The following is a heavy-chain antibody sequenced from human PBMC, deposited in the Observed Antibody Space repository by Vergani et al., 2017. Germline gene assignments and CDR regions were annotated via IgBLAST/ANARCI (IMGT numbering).Heavy chain of an antibody. CDR3: ARDLRSRGYFDY. J-gene: IGHJ4*02. V-gene: IGHV3-30-3*01. CDR2: ISYDGNNK. Sequence: QVQLVESGGGVVQPGRSLRLSCAASGFTFSSYAMHWVRQAPGKGLEWVSFISYDGNNKDYADSVKGRFTISRDNSKNTLYLQVNSLRPEDTAVYYCARDLRSRGYFDYWGQGTLVTVSS. D-gene: IGHD3-10*01. CDR1: GFTFSSYA.